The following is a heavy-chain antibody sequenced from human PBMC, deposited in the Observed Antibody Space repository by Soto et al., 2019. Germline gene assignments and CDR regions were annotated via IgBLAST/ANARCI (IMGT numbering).Heavy chain of an antibody. CDR3: ERRPRVWLGEMGYNYYYGMDV. V-gene: IGHV1-2*02. CDR1: AYFFAAYY. D-gene: IGHD3-10*01. CDR2: INPNTGAT. Sequence: ASVKVSCTTSAYFFAAYYIHWGRQAPGQGLEWMGLINPNTGATNYPQKFQGRVTMSVDTSKNQFSLKLSSVTAADTAVYYCERRPRVWLGEMGYNYYYGMDVWGQGTTVTVYS. J-gene: IGHJ6*02.